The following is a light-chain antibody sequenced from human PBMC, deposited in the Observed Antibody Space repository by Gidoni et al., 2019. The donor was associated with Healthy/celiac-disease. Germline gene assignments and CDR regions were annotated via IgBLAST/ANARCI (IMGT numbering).Light chain of an antibody. V-gene: IGKV3-15*01. J-gene: IGKJ1*01. Sequence: IVMTQSPATLSVSPGERATLSCRASQSVGSNLAWYQHKPGQAPRLLSSGASTRATGVPARVSGSGSGTEFTLTINGLQSEDFAVYYCQQYSGGPPLTFGQGTKVDLK. CDR1: QSVGSN. CDR2: GAS. CDR3: QQYSGGPPLT.